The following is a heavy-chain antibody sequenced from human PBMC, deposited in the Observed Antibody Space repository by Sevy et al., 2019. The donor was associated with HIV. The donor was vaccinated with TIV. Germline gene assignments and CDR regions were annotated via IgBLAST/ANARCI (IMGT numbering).Heavy chain of an antibody. D-gene: IGHD3-9*01. V-gene: IGHV4-31*03. Sequence: SETLSLTCTVSGGSISTGDYYWSWIRHHPGKGLEWIGYNYYSGSTYYNPSLKSRLTISLDTSNNQFSLKLTSVTAADTAVYYCARGRGLYDILSGHYYFDYWGQGTLVTVSS. CDR1: GGSISTGDYY. CDR2: NYYSGST. CDR3: ARGRGLYDILSGHYYFDY. J-gene: IGHJ4*02.